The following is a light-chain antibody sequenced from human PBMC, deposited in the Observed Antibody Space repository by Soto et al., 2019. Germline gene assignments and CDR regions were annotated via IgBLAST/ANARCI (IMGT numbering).Light chain of an antibody. V-gene: IGLV1-36*01. J-gene: IGLJ2*01. CDR1: SSNIGNNA. CDR2: YDD. Sequence: QSVLTQPPSVSEAPRQRVTISCSGSSSNIGNNAVNWYQQLPGKAPKLLIYYDDLLPSGVSDRFSGSKSGTSASLAISGLKSEDVADYYCAAWDDSLNGVVFGGGTKLTVL. CDR3: AAWDDSLNGVV.